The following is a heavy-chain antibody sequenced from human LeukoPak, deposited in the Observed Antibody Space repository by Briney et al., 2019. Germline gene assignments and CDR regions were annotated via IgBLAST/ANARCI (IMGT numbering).Heavy chain of an antibody. CDR1: GFIVSANY. J-gene: IGHJ4*02. CDR2: IYSGGSP. CDR3: ARGRQCDF. D-gene: IGHD4-11*01. V-gene: IGHV3-53*01. Sequence: GGSLRLSCAASGFIVSANYMNWVRQAPGKGLEWVSVIYSGGSPFYADSVKGRFTISRDNSKNTVYLQMNSLRVEDTAVYYCARGRQCDFWGQGILVTVSS.